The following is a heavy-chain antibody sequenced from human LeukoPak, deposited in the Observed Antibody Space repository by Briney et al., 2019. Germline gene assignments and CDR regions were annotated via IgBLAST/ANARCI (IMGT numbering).Heavy chain of an antibody. CDR2: ISAYNGNT. V-gene: IGHV1-18*01. D-gene: IGHD2-2*01. J-gene: IGHJ4*02. CDR3: ATDPPLGYCSSTSCSHYFDY. CDR1: GYTFTSYG. Sequence: ASVKVSCKASGYTFTSYGISWVRQAPGQGLEWMGWISAYNGNTNYAQKLQGRVTMTTDTSTSTAYMELSSLRSEDTAVSYCATDPPLGYCSSTSCSHYFDYWGQGTLVTVSS.